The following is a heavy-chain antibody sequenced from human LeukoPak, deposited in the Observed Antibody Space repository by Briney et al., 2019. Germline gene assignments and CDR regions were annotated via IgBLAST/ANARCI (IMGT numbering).Heavy chain of an antibody. CDR2: ISGSGGST. D-gene: IGHD6-25*01. Sequence: PGGSLRLSCAASGFIFSTNAMSWVRLAPGKGLEGVSVISGSGGSTYYADSVKGRFAISRDNSANTLYLQMNSLRAEDTAVYYCAKDQAGSAVPLDYWGQGTLVTVSS. CDR1: GFIFSTNA. CDR3: AKDQAGSAVPLDY. J-gene: IGHJ4*02. V-gene: IGHV3-23*01.